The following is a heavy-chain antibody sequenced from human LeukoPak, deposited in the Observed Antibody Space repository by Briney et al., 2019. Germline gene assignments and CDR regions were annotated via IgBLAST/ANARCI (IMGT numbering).Heavy chain of an antibody. J-gene: IGHJ4*02. Sequence: GGSLRLSCAASGFTFNYYVMHWVRQAPGKGLEWVSFISYVGSNRYYADSVKGRFTISRDNSKNTLFLQMNSLRPEDTAVYYCAKDGSIAAAGYFDFWGLGTMVTVSS. V-gene: IGHV3-30*18. CDR1: GFTFNYYV. CDR2: ISYVGSNR. D-gene: IGHD6-25*01. CDR3: AKDGSIAAAGYFDF.